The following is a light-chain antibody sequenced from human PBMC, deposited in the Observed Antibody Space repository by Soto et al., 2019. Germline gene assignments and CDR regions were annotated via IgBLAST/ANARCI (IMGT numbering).Light chain of an antibody. CDR1: QTVTSSN. V-gene: IGKV3-20*01. CDR3: QQYGDSLPVT. Sequence: EFVLTQSPDTLSLPPGERATLSCRASQTVTSSNVAWYQQKPGQAPRPLVYGPSTRPTGVPDRFSGSGSGTDFTLTISRLEPKDFAVYYCQQYGDSLPVTCGPGTKVEIK. J-gene: IGKJ3*01. CDR2: GPS.